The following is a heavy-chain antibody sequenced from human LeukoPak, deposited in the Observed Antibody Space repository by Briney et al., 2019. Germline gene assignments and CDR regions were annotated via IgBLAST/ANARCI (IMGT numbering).Heavy chain of an antibody. Sequence: ASVKVSCKASGYTFTSYDINWVRQATGQGLEWMGWMNPNSGNTGYAQKFQGRVTITRNTSISTAYMELSSLRSEDTAVYYCARGGTGYCSGGSCYNFDYWGQGTLVTVSS. J-gene: IGHJ4*02. CDR2: MNPNSGNT. CDR1: GYTFTSYD. D-gene: IGHD2-15*01. CDR3: ARGGTGYCSGGSCYNFDY. V-gene: IGHV1-8*03.